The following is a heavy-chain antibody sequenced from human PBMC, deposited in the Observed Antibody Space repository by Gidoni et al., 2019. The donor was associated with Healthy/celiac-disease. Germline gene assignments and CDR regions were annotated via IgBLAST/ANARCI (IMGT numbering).Heavy chain of an antibody. CDR2: INHSEST. J-gene: IGHJ6*02. D-gene: IGHD2-2*01. Sequence: QEKLQLWGAGRLKPSEILSLTCAVYGGSLTGYYWSWIPQPPVKWLEWIGEINHSESTNYNPSLKCRVTISVDTSENQFSLKLSSVTAADTAVYYFARANIVVVPALIYYYYGIDVWGQGTTVTVSS. CDR3: ARANIVVVPALIYYYYGIDV. V-gene: IGHV4-34*01. CDR1: GGSLTGYY.